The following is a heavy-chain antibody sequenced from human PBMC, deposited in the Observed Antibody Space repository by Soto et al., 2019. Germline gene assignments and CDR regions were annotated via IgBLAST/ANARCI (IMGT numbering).Heavy chain of an antibody. CDR3: VRTRRRPTGGYSGMGF. CDR2: IYYSGST. Sequence: SETLSLTCTVSGGSISSSSYYWGWIRQPPGKGLEWIGSIYYSGSTYYNPSLKSRVTISVDTSKNQFSLKLSSVTAADTAVYYFVRTRRRPTGGYSGMGFGLKGTSDPGS. D-gene: IGHD2-21*01. V-gene: IGHV4-39*01. J-gene: IGHJ6*04. CDR1: GGSISSSSYY.